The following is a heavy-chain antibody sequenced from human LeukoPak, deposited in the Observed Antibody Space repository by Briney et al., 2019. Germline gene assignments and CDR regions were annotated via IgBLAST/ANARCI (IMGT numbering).Heavy chain of an antibody. V-gene: IGHV5-51*01. D-gene: IGHD3-22*01. CDR1: GYRFTSYW. Sequence: GESLKISCKGSGYRFTSYWIGWVRQMPGKGLEWMGIIYPGDSETRYSPSFQGQVTISADKSITTAYLQWSSLKASDTAMYYCARLNYYDSGGYSYLSWFDPWGQGTLVTVSS. CDR3: ARLNYYDSGGYSYLSWFDP. CDR2: IYPGDSET. J-gene: IGHJ5*02.